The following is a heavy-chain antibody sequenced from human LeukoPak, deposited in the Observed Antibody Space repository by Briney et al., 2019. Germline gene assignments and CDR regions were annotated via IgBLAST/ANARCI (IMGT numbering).Heavy chain of an antibody. Sequence: GGSLRLSCAASGFTFSSYAMSWVRQAPGKGLEWVSAISGSGGSTYYADSVKGRFTISRDNSKNTLYLQMNRLRAEDTAVYYCAKGSGSVVVPAALIDYWGQGALVTVSS. J-gene: IGHJ4*02. V-gene: IGHV3-23*01. CDR1: GFTFSSYA. CDR3: AKGSGSVVVPAALIDY. D-gene: IGHD2-2*01. CDR2: ISGSGGST.